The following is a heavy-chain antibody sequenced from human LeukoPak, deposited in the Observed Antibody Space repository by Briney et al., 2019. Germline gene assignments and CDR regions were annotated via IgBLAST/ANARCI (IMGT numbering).Heavy chain of an antibody. CDR3: ARSGYYSSGKYLPNWFDP. CDR2: INPNSGGT. Sequence: ASVKVSCKASGYIFTGYYIHWVRQAPGQGLEWMGWINPNSGGTNYAQKFQGRVTMTRDTSISTAYVDLSSLRSDDTAMYYCARSGYYSSGKYLPNWFDPWGQGTLVTVSS. D-gene: IGHD3-10*01. CDR1: GYIFTGYY. V-gene: IGHV1-2*02. J-gene: IGHJ5*02.